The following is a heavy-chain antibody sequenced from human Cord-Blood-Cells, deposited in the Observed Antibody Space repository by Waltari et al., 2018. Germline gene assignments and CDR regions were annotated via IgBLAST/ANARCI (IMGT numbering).Heavy chain of an antibody. CDR1: GFTFSCYL. Sequence: EVQLVESGGGLVQPGGSLRLSCAASGFTFSCYLMCWGRQAPGKGLEWVANIKQGGSEKYYVDSVKGRFTISRDNAKNSLYLQMNSLRAEDTAVYYCARGPAALKYWGQGTLVTVSS. V-gene: IGHV3-7*01. J-gene: IGHJ4*02. CDR3: ARGPAALKY. D-gene: IGHD2-15*01. CDR2: IKQGGSEK.